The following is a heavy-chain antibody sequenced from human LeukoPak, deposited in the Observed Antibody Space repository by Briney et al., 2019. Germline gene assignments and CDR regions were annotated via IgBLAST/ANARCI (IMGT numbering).Heavy chain of an antibody. Sequence: SETLSLTCAVYGGSFSGYYWSWIRQPPGKGLEWIGEINHSGSTNYNPSLKSRVTISVDSSKNQFSLKLSSVTAADTAVYYCARAALYCSGGSCYSYYYYYYYMDVWGKGTTVTVSS. CDR3: ARAALYCSGGSCYSYYYYYYYMDV. J-gene: IGHJ6*03. CDR1: GGSFSGYY. V-gene: IGHV4-34*01. D-gene: IGHD2-15*01. CDR2: INHSGST.